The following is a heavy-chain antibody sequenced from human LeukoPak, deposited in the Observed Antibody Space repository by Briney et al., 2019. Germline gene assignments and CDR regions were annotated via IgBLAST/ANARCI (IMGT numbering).Heavy chain of an antibody. V-gene: IGHV4-39*07. CDR3: ARDLGGLYYDQDSDAFDI. J-gene: IGHJ3*02. CDR2: IYYSGGT. D-gene: IGHD3-22*01. Sequence: PSETLSLTCTVSGGSISSSSYYWGWIRQPPGKGLEWIGSIYYSGGTYYNPSLKSRVTISVDTSKNQFSLKLSSVTAADTAVYYCARDLGGLYYDQDSDAFDIWGQGTMVTVSS. CDR1: GGSISSSSYY.